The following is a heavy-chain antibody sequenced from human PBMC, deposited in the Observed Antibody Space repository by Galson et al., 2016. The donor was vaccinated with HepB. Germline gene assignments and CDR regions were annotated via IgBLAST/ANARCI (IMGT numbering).Heavy chain of an antibody. D-gene: IGHD2-2*01. CDR2: ISSSSNYI. V-gene: IGHV3-21*01. Sequence: SLRLSCAASGFTFSIFSMNWVRQAPGKGLEWVSSISSSSNYIYYGDSLKGRFTVSRDNAKSSLYLQMNSLRADDTAVYYCARGRHCNSTGCDGWFDPWGQGTLVTFSS. J-gene: IGHJ5*02. CDR1: GFTFSIFS. CDR3: ARGRHCNSTGCDGWFDP.